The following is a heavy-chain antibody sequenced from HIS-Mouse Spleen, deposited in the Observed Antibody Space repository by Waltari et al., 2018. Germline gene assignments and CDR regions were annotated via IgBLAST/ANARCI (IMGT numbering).Heavy chain of an antibody. Sequence: QVQLQESGPGLVKPSETLSLTCTASGGSISSSYGTWIRQPAGTGREWIGRIYTGGSTNYNPSLKSRVTMSVDTSKNQFSLKLSSVTAADTAVYYCARDFHDFWSGYYGGDKKHDAFDIWGQGTMVTVSS. J-gene: IGHJ3*02. D-gene: IGHD3-3*01. CDR2: IYTGGST. V-gene: IGHV4-4*07. CDR1: GGSISSSY. CDR3: ARDFHDFWSGYYGGDKKHDAFDI.